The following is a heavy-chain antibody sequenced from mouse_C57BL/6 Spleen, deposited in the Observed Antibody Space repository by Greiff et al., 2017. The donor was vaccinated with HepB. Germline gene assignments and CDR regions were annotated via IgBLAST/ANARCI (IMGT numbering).Heavy chain of an antibody. D-gene: IGHD2-1*01. CDR3: AREDGKGFAY. J-gene: IGHJ3*01. Sequence: EVMLVESEGGLVQPGSSMKLSCTASGFTFSDYYMAWVRQVPEKGLEWVANINYDGSSTYYLDSLKSRFIISRDNAKNILYLQMSSLKSEDTATYDCAREDGKGFAYWGQGTLVTVSA. CDR2: INYDGSST. CDR1: GFTFSDYY. V-gene: IGHV5-16*01.